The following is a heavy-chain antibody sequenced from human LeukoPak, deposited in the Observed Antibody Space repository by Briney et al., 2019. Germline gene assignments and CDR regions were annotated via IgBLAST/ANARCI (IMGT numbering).Heavy chain of an antibody. V-gene: IGHV1-2*02. Sequence: ASVKVSCKASGYTFTGYYMHWVRQAPGQGLEWMGWINPNSGGTNYAQKFQGRVTMTRDTSISTAYMELSRLRSDDTAVYYCAREGIVVVPAAISRGWFDPWGQGTLVTVSS. J-gene: IGHJ5*02. D-gene: IGHD2-2*02. CDR1: GYTFTGYY. CDR2: INPNSGGT. CDR3: AREGIVVVPAAISRGWFDP.